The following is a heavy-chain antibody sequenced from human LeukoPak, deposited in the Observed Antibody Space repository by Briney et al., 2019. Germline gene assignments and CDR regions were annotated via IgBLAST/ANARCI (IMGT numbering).Heavy chain of an antibody. D-gene: IGHD2-21*02. CDR2: ISAYNGNT. J-gene: IGHJ4*02. V-gene: IGHV1-18*01. CDR1: GYTLTSYG. Sequence: ALVKVSCKASGYTLTSYGISWVRQATGQGLEWMGWISAYNGNTNYAQKLQGRVTMTTDTSTSTAYMELRSLRSDDTAVYYCARVFGDHLQYYFDYWGQGTLVTVSS. CDR3: ARVFGDHLQYYFDY.